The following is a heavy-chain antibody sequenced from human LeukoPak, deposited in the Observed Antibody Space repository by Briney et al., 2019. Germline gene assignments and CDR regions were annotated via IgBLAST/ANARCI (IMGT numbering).Heavy chain of an antibody. CDR1: GDSVSSNSAA. Sequence: SQTLSLTCAISGDSVSSNSAAWNWIRQSPSGGLEWLGRTYYRSKWYNDYAVSVKSRITINPDTSKNQFSLQLNSVTPEDTAVYYCARGGMDNNKWYFDGFDYWGQGTLVTVSS. D-gene: IGHD3-9*01. CDR2: TYYRSKWYN. J-gene: IGHJ4*02. V-gene: IGHV6-1*01. CDR3: ARGGMDNNKWYFDGFDY.